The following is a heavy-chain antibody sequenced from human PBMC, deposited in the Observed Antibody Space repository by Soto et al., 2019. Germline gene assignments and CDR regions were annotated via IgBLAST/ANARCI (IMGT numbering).Heavy chain of an antibody. D-gene: IGHD3-22*01. Sequence: GGSLRLSCAASGFTFSSYSMNWVRQAPGKGLEWVSYISSSSSTIYYADSVKGRFTISRDNAKNSLYLQMNSLRDEDTAVYYCATNYYDSSGSTNWGQGTLVTVSS. J-gene: IGHJ4*02. V-gene: IGHV3-48*02. CDR3: ATNYYDSSGSTN. CDR1: GFTFSSYS. CDR2: ISSSSSTI.